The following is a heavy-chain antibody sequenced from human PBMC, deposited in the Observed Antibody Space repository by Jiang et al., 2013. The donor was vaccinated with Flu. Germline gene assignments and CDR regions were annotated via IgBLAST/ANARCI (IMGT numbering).Heavy chain of an antibody. J-gene: IGHJ4*02. CDR1: GGSFSGYY. CDR3: ARGGTDTIFGVVIIPDFPVD. V-gene: IGHV4-34*01. D-gene: IGHD3-3*01. Sequence: SLTCAVYGGSFSGYYWSWIRQPPGKGLEWIGEINHSGSTNYNPSLKSRVTISVDTSKNQFSLKLSSVTAADTAVYYCARGGTDTIFGVVIIPDFPVDWGQGTLVTVSS. CDR2: INHSGST.